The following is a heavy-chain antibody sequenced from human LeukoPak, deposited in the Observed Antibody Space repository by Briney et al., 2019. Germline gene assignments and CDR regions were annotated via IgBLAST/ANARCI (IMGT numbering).Heavy chain of an antibody. D-gene: IGHD1-7*01. Sequence: GRSLRLSCAASGFTFYDYAMHWVRQAPGKGLEWVSGISWNSGSIGYADSVEGRFTISRDNAKNSLYLQMNSLRAEDMALYYCAKDSNYEYYYYYMDVWGKGTTVTVSS. J-gene: IGHJ6*03. CDR2: ISWNSGSI. CDR3: AKDSNYEYYYYYMDV. CDR1: GFTFYDYA. V-gene: IGHV3-9*03.